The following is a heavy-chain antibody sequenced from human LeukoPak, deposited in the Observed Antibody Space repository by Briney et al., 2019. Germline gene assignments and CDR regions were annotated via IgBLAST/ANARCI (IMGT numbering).Heavy chain of an antibody. V-gene: IGHV4-59*12. J-gene: IGHJ4*02. CDR3: ARDSGSSWSKDY. CDR1: GGSISSYY. CDR2: IYYSGST. Sequence: SETLSLTCTVSGGSISSYYWSWIRQPPGKGLEWIGYIYYSGSTNYNPSLKSRVTISVDRSKNQFSLKLSSVTAADTAVYYCARDSGSSWSKDYWGQGTLVTVSS. D-gene: IGHD6-13*01.